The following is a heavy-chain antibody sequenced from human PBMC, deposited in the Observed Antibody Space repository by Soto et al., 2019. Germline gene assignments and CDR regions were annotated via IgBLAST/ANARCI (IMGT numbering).Heavy chain of an antibody. CDR2: ISWDGGST. J-gene: IGHJ6*02. CDR1: GFTFDDYA. Sequence: GGSLRLSCAASGFTFDDYAMHWVRQAPGKGLEWVSLISWDGGSTYYADSVKGRFTISRDNSKNSLYLQMNSLRAEDNSLYYCAKYLGYCSIPSCYGSYSGMDVWGQGTTVTVSS. CDR3: AKYLGYCSIPSCYGSYSGMDV. V-gene: IGHV3-43D*03. D-gene: IGHD2-2*01.